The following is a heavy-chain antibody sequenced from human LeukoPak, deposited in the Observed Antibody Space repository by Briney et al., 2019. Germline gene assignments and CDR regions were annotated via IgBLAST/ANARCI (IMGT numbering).Heavy chain of an antibody. CDR1: GGSFSGYY. D-gene: IGHD1-14*01. CDR2: INHSGST. CDR3: ARNHGLLDY. J-gene: IGHJ4*02. V-gene: IGHV4-34*01. Sequence: SETLSLTCAVYGGSFSGYYWSWIRQPPGKGLEWIGEINHSGSTNYNPSLKSRVTISVDTSKNQFSLKLSSVTAADTAVYYCARNHGLLDYWGQGTLVTVSS.